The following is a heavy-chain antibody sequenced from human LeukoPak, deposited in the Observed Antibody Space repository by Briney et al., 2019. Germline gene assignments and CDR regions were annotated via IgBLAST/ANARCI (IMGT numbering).Heavy chain of an antibody. V-gene: IGHV3-33*01. CDR1: GFTFSSYG. CDR3: ARDPPFGMAGTGAFDI. D-gene: IGHD6-19*01. J-gene: IGHJ3*02. Sequence: GGSLRLSCAASGFTFSSYGMHWVRQAPGQGLEWVAVIWYDGSNKYYADSVKGRLTISRDNSKNTLYLQMNSLRAEDTAVYYCARDPPFGMAGTGAFDIWGQGTMVTVSS. CDR2: IWYDGSNK.